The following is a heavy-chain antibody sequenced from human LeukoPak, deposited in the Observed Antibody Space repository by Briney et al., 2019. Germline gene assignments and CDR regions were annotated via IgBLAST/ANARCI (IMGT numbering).Heavy chain of an antibody. V-gene: IGHV1-18*01. CDR1: GYTFTSYG. J-gene: IGHJ4*02. CDR2: ISAYNGNT. CDR3: TRVMCRGGSCYGGTRVDY. D-gene: IGHD2-15*01. Sequence: ASVKVSCKASGYTFTSYGISWVRQAPGQGLEWMGWISAYNGNTNYAQKLQGRVTLTTDTSTSTAYMELRSLRSDDTAVYYCTRVMCRGGSCYGGTRVDYWGQGTLVTVSS.